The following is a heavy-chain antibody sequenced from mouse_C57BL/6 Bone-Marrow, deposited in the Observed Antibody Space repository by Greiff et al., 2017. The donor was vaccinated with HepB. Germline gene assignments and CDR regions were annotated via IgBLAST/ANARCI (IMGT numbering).Heavy chain of an antibody. D-gene: IGHD1-1*01. CDR1: GYTFPSYW. CDR2: IDPNSGGT. J-gene: IGHJ4*01. Sequence: VQLQQPGADLVKPGASVKVSCKASGYTFPSYWMHWVKQRPGQGLEWIGRIDPNSGGTKYNEKLKSKDIMTVDKPTSTAYMQLSSLTSEDSAVYYCAMRAYYGSTPYYYAMDYWGQGTSVTVSS. CDR3: AMRAYYGSTPYYYAMDY. V-gene: IGHV1-72*01.